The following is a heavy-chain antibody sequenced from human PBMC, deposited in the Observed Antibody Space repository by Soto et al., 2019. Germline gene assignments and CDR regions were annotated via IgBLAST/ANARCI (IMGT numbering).Heavy chain of an antibody. Sequence: GGSLRLSCTASGFTFGDYAMSWVRQAPGKGLEWVGFIRSKAYGGTTEYAASVKGRFTISRDDSRSIAYLQMDSLKTEDTAVYYCTRDQYCSSTSCYSDYGMDVWGQGTTVTVSS. V-gene: IGHV3-49*04. D-gene: IGHD2-2*01. CDR1: GFTFGDYA. CDR2: IRSKAYGGTT. J-gene: IGHJ6*02. CDR3: TRDQYCSSTSCYSDYGMDV.